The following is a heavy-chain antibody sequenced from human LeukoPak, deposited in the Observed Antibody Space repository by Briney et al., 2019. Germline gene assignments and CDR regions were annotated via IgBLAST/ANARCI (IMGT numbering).Heavy chain of an antibody. CDR1: GFTFSRYW. CDR2: ISSSSSYI. D-gene: IGHD6-13*01. J-gene: IGHJ5*02. Sequence: GGSLRLSCAASGFTFSRYWMSWVRQAPGKGLEWVSSISSSSSYIYYADSVKGRFTISRDNAKNSLYLQMNSLRAEDTAVYYCARIPGYSSSWYWFDPWGQGTLVTVSS. CDR3: ARIPGYSSSWYWFDP. V-gene: IGHV3-21*01.